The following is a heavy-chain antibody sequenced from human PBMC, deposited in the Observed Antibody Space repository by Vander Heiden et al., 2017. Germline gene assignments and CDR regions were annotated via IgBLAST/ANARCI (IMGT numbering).Heavy chain of an antibody. D-gene: IGHD2-2*01. J-gene: IGHJ4*02. CDR3: ARGEVGVSAPVVFDY. CDR1: GFTFSDYY. Sequence: EVQLVESGGGLVQPGGSLRLSCAVSGFTFSDYYMDWVRQAPGKGLEWVARTRNKDNSYSTEYAASVRGRFTISRDESKNSLFLQMNSLKTEDTAVYYCARGEVGVSAPVVFDYWGQGTQVTVSS. CDR2: TRNKDNSYST. V-gene: IGHV3-72*01.